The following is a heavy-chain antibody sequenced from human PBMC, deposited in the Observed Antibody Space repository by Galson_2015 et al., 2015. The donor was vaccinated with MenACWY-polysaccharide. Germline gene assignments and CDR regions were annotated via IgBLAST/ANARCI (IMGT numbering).Heavy chain of an antibody. J-gene: IGHJ4*02. CDR1: GFTFSSHW. CDR2: INSDEGII. Sequence: SLRLSCAASGFTFSSHWMHWVRQAPGEGRVWVSRINSDEGIINYAENVQGRFTISRDNAKKTPYIEMNSLRAEDTAIYFCARDRVDVPVIEAHTRVDYWGQGVLVTVAS. V-gene: IGHV3-74*01. CDR3: ARDRVDVPVIEAHTRVDY. D-gene: IGHD2-2*01.